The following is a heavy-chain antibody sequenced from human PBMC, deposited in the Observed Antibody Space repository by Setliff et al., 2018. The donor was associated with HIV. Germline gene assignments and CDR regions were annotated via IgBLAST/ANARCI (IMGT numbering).Heavy chain of an antibody. CDR2: ISPSGTT. Sequence: ETLSLTCAVSGVSSRSGSYWGWGRQPPGKGLEWIGSISPSGTTFYNPSLRSRVAISVASSRNHFSLKLFSMTAADTGVYYCATTPTTXTSGALDYWGHGTLVTVSS. CDR1: GVSSRSGSY. J-gene: IGHJ4*01. V-gene: IGHV4-38-2*01. CDR3: ATTPTTXTSGALDY. D-gene: IGHD2-15*01.